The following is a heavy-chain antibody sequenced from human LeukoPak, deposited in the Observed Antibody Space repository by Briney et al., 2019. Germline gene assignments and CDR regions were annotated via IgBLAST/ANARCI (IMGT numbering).Heavy chain of an antibody. D-gene: IGHD2-15*01. CDR1: GGSISSYY. CDR2: IYYSGST. J-gene: IGHJ3*02. V-gene: IGHV4-59*01. CDR3: ARGWRRYAFDI. Sequence: SETLSLTCTVSGGSISSYYWSWIRQPPGKGLEWIGYIYYSGSTNYNPSLKSRVTISVDTSKNQFSLKLSSVSAADTAVYYCARGWRRYAFDIWGQGTMVTVSS.